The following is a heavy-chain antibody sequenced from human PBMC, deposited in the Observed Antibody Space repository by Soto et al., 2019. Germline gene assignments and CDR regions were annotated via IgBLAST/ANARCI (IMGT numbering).Heavy chain of an antibody. CDR1: GGSISSHY. J-gene: IGHJ4*02. Sequence: PSETLSLTCTVSGGSISSHYWSWIRQPPGKGLECIGHIYYIGSSNYNPPLKSRVTISVDTSKNQFSLKLSSVTAADTAVYYCARQAVGATPACWGQGKLVTVSS. V-gene: IGHV4-59*08. D-gene: IGHD1-26*01. CDR3: ARQAVGATPAC. CDR2: IYYIGSS.